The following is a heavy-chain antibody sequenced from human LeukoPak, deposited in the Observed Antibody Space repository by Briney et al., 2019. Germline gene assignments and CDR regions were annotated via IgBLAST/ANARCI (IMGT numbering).Heavy chain of an antibody. J-gene: IGHJ4*02. D-gene: IGHD2-21*01. CDR2: ISYDGSNK. V-gene: IGHV3-30*04. CDR1: GFTFSTYA. Sequence: PGGSLRLSCAASGFTFSTYAMNWVRQAPGKGLEWVAVISYDGSNKYYADSVKGRFTISRDNSKNTLYLQMNSLRAEDTAVYYCAKDPGAISPYWGQGTLVTVSS. CDR3: AKDPGAISPY.